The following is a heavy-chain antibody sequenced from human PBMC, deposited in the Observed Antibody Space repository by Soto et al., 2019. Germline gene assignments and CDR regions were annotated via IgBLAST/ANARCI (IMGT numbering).Heavy chain of an antibody. CDR3: ARHPDCYGSGSYSGFDY. CDR2: IYYSGST. J-gene: IGHJ4*02. CDR1: GGSISSSSYY. V-gene: IGHV4-39*01. D-gene: IGHD3-10*01. Sequence: SETLSLTCTVSGGSISSSSYYWGWIRQPPGKGLEWIGSIYYSGSTYYNPSLKSRVTISVDTSKNQFSLKLSSVTAADTAVYYCARHPDCYGSGSYSGFDYWGQGTVVTVSS.